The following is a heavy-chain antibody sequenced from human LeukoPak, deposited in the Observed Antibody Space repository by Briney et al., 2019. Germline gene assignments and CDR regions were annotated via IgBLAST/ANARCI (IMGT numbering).Heavy chain of an antibody. CDR2: INHSGST. D-gene: IGHD3-22*01. V-gene: IGHV4-34*01. CDR3: ARLKRRGTYYYDSSGYSYFDY. J-gene: IGHJ4*02. Sequence: SETLSLTCAVYGGSFSGYYWSWIRQPPGKGQEWIGEINHSGSTNYNPSLKSRVTISVDTSKNQFSLKLSSVTAADTAVYYCARLKRRGTYYYDSSGYSYFDYWGQGTLVTVSS. CDR1: GGSFSGYY.